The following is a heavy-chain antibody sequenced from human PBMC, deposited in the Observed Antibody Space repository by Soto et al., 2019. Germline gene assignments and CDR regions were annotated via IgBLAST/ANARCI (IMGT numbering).Heavy chain of an antibody. V-gene: IGHV1-46*01. CDR3: ARGLLELPSTQIYYYYYGMDV. D-gene: IGHD1-7*01. J-gene: IGHJ6*02. CDR1: GYTFTSYY. Sequence: GASVKVSCKASGYTFTSYYMHWVRQAPGQGLEWMGIINPSGGSTSYAQKFQGRVTMTRDTSTSTVYMELSSLRSEDTAVYYCARGLLELPSTQIYYYYYGMDVWGQGTTVTLSS. CDR2: INPSGGST.